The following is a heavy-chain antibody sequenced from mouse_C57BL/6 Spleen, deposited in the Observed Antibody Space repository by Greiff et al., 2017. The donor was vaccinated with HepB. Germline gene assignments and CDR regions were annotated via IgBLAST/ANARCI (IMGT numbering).Heavy chain of an antibody. CDR1: GFSLTSYG. V-gene: IGHV2-9*01. Sequence: VKLMESGPGLVAPSQSLSITCTVSGFSLTSYGVDWVRQPPGKGLEWLGVIWGGGSTNYNSALMSRLSISKDNSKSQVFLKMNSLQTDDTAMYYCAKRMMYDYDGGYAMDYWGQGTSVTVSS. CDR2: IWGGGST. CDR3: AKRMMYDYDGGYAMDY. D-gene: IGHD2-4*01. J-gene: IGHJ4*01.